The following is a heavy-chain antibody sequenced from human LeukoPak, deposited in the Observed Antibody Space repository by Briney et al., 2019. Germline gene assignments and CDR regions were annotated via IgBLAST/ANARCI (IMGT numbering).Heavy chain of an antibody. Sequence: GGSLRLSCAASGFTFSSYGMSWVRQAPGKGLEWVSAISGSGGSTYYADSVKGRFTISRDNSKNTLYLQMNSLRAEDTAVYYCAKDGRAVAGTPIDYWGQGTLVTVSS. D-gene: IGHD6-19*01. J-gene: IGHJ4*02. CDR2: ISGSGGST. CDR1: GFTFSSYG. CDR3: AKDGRAVAGTPIDY. V-gene: IGHV3-23*01.